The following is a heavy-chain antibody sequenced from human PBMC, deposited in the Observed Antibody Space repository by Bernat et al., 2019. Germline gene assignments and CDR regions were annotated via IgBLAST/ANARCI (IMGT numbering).Heavy chain of an antibody. CDR1: GFTFSSYA. D-gene: IGHD4-17*01. V-gene: IGHV3-23*01. CDR2: ISGSGGST. CDR3: AKVGDRDYGDYAGHYFDY. Sequence: EVQLLESGGGLVQPGGSLRLSCAASGFTFSSYAMSWVRQAPGKGLEWVSAISGSGGSTYYADSVKGRFTISRDNSKNTLYLQMNSLRAEDTAVYYCAKVGDRDYGDYAGHYFDYWGQGTLVTVSS. J-gene: IGHJ4*02.